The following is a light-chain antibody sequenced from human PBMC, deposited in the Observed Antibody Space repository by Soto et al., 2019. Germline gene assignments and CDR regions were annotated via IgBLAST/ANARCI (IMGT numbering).Light chain of an antibody. J-gene: IGLJ1*01. Sequence: SALTQPRSVSGSPGQSVTISCTGTSSDIGGYTYVSWYQQHPGKAPKVIIYDVSERPSGVPDRFSGSKSGNTASLTISGLQPEDEADYYCCSFAGPQSFEVFGEGTRSPS. V-gene: IGLV2-11*01. CDR2: DVS. CDR1: SSDIGGYTY. CDR3: CSFAGPQSFEV.